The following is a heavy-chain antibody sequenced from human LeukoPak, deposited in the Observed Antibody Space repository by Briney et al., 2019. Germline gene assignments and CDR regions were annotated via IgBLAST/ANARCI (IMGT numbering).Heavy chain of an antibody. D-gene: IGHD3-22*01. CDR1: GGTFSSYT. CDR2: IIPILGIA. CDR3: ARGTAVAATYYYDSSGYYYGDGSFDY. Sequence: SVKVSCKASGGTFSSYTISWVRQAPGQGLEWIGRIIPILGIANYAQEFQGRVTITADKSTSTAYMELSSLRSEDTAVYYCARGTAVAATYYYDSSGYYYGDGSFDYWGQGTLVTVSS. V-gene: IGHV1-69*02. J-gene: IGHJ4*02.